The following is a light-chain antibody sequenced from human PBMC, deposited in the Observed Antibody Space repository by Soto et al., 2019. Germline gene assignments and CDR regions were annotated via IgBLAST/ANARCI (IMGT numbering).Light chain of an antibody. V-gene: IGKV1-13*02. CDR3: QQFNSFPLT. CDR1: QGIGTT. J-gene: IGKJ3*01. Sequence: AIPLTQSPSSLSASVGGRVTITCRASQGIGTTLAWYQLKPGKAPKLLIYEASNLESGVPSRFSGSGSGTNFTLTISSLQTEDFATYSCQQFNSFPLTFGPGTKVDIK. CDR2: EAS.